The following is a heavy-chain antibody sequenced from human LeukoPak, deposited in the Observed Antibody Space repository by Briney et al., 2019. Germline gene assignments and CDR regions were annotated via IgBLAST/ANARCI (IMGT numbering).Heavy chain of an antibody. V-gene: IGHV4-34*01. D-gene: IGHD6-19*01. Sequence: SETLSLTCAVYGGSFSGYYWSWIRQPPGKGLEWIGEINHSGSTNYNPPLKSRVTISVDTSKNQFSLKLSSVTAADTAVYYCARATPGWYRYYYYYMDVWGKGTTVTVSS. J-gene: IGHJ6*03. CDR1: GGSFSGYY. CDR3: ARATPGWYRYYYYYMDV. CDR2: INHSGST.